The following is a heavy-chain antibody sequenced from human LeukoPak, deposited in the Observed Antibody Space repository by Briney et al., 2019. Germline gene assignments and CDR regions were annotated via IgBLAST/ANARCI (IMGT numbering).Heavy chain of an antibody. CDR3: AKWGHYYDSSGYSLPGGFDY. V-gene: IGHV3-23*01. CDR2: ISGSGGST. CDR1: GFTFSSYG. J-gene: IGHJ4*02. Sequence: GGSLRLSCVASGFTFSSYGINWVRQAPGKGLEWVSAISGSGGSTYYADSVKGRFTISRDNSKNTLYLQMNSLRAGDTAVYYCAKWGHYYDSSGYSLPGGFDYWGQGTLVTVSS. D-gene: IGHD3-22*01.